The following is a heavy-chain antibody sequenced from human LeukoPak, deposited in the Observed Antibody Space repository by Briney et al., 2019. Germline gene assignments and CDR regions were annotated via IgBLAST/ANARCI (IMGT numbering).Heavy chain of an antibody. V-gene: IGHV3-21*01. D-gene: IGHD3-22*01. CDR3: ARDPNYYDSSVRSSPPSY. CDR1: GFTFSSCS. J-gene: IGHJ4*02. Sequence: RTGGSLRLSCAASGFTFSSCSMNWVRQAPGKGLEWVSSISSSSSYIYYADSVKGRFTISRDNAKNSLYLQMNGLRAEDTAVYYCARDPNYYDSSVRSSPPSYWGQGTLVTVSS. CDR2: ISSSSSYI.